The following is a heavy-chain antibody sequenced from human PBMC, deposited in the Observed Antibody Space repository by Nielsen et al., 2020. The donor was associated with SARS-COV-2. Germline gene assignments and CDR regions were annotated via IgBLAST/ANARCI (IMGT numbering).Heavy chain of an antibody. CDR2: IYSGGSST. V-gene: IGHV3-23*03. J-gene: IGHJ6*02. D-gene: IGHD5-18*01. CDR1: GFTFSSYA. Sequence: GGSLRLSCAASGFTFSSYAMSWVRQAPGKGLEWVSVIYSGGSSTYYADSVKGRFTISRDNSKNTLYLQMNSLRAEDTAVYYCTRFGGRYSYGPSYGMDVWGRGTTVTVSS. CDR3: TRFGGRYSYGPSYGMDV.